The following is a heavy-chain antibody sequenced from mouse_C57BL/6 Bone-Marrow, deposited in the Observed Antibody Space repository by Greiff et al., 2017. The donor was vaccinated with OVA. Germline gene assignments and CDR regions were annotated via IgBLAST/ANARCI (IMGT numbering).Heavy chain of an antibody. CDR2: ISSGGDYI. V-gene: IGHV5-9-1*02. D-gene: IGHD1-1*01. Sequence: EVQGVESGEGLVKPGGSLKLSCAASGFTFSSYAMSWVRQTPEKRLEWVAYISSGGDYIYYADTVKGRFTISRDNARNTLYLQMSSLKSEDTAMYYCTRYYYYGSPDYWGQGTSVTVSS. J-gene: IGHJ4*01. CDR3: TRYYYYGSPDY. CDR1: GFTFSSYA.